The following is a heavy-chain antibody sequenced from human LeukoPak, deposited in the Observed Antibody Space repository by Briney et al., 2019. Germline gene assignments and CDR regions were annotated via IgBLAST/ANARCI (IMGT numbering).Heavy chain of an antibody. CDR1: GYTFTGYY. CDR2: IKPNSGGT. Sequence: ASVKVSCKPSGYTFTGYYRHWVRQAPGQGLEWMGWIKPNSGGTKFAQKFQGRVTMTRDTSISTAYMELSRLRSDDTAVYSCATMRYSETYNDYWGQGTLVTVSS. J-gene: IGHJ4*02. CDR3: ATMRYSETYNDY. D-gene: IGHD1-26*01. V-gene: IGHV1-2*02.